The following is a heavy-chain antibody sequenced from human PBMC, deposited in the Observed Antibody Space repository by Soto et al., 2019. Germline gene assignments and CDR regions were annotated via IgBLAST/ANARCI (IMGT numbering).Heavy chain of an antibody. Sequence: ASVKVSCKAAGYTFTGYYMHWVRQAPGQGLEWMGWINPNSGGTNYAQKFQGRVTMTRDTSISTAYMELSRLRSDDTDVYYCAIDTTDMVNWYYYYYYGMDVWGQGTTVTVSS. D-gene: IGHD5-18*01. V-gene: IGHV1-2*02. J-gene: IGHJ6*02. CDR2: INPNSGGT. CDR3: AIDTTDMVNWYYYYYYGMDV. CDR1: GYTFTGYY.